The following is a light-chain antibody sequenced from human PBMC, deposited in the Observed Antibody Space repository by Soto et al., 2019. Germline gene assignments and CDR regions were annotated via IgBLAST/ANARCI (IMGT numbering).Light chain of an antibody. CDR1: SSDVGRYDY. V-gene: IGLV2-11*01. Sequence: QSALTQPRSVSASPGQSVIISCTGTSSDVGRYDYVSWYQQHPGKAPKLIVYDVTERPSGVPDRFSGSKSGNTASLTISGLQAEDEADYSCCSFAGSYSYVFGTGTKSPS. CDR2: DVT. CDR3: CSFAGSYSYV. J-gene: IGLJ1*01.